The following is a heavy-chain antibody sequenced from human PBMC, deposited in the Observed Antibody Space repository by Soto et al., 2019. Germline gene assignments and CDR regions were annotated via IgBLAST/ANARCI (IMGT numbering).Heavy chain of an antibody. CDR3: AKALGELSPESFDY. CDR1: GFTFSSYG. D-gene: IGHD3-16*02. CDR2: ISYDGSNK. J-gene: IGHJ4*02. V-gene: IGHV3-30*18. Sequence: QVQLVESGGGVVQPGKSLRLSCAASGFTFSSYGMHWVRQAQGKGLEWVTFISYDGSNKYYADSVKGRVTGSRDNSKNTQYLQMNSLRVEDTAVYFCAKALGELSPESFDYWGRGTLVTVSS.